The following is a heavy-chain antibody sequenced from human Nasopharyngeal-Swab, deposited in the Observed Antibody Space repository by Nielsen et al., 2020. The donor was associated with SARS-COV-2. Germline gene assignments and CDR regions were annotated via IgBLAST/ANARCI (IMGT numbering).Heavy chain of an antibody. D-gene: IGHD6-13*01. Sequence: SETLSLTCTVSGGSISSGGYYWSWIRQHPGKGPEWIGYIYYSGSTYYNPSLKSRVTISVDTSKNQFSLKLSSVTAADTAVYYCAREGIAAAGTFDYYYYYMDVWGKGTTVTVSS. CDR1: GGSISSGGYY. J-gene: IGHJ6*03. V-gene: IGHV4-31*03. CDR3: AREGIAAAGTFDYYYYYMDV. CDR2: IYYSGST.